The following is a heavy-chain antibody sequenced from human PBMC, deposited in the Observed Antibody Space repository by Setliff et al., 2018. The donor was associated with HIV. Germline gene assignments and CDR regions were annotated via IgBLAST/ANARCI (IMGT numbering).Heavy chain of an antibody. V-gene: IGHV1-3*01. Sequence: ASVKVSCKTSGYSFTNYAIHWVRQAPGQGLEWMGWINGGIDRPEYSEKFQGRVTITRDPSASTDYMELSSLASEDTAVYYCASIDCGGDCYSYNYYAMDVWGQGTTFTVSS. CDR3: ASIDCGGDCYSYNYYAMDV. CDR2: INGGIDRP. J-gene: IGHJ6*02. CDR1: GYSFTNYA. D-gene: IGHD2-21*02.